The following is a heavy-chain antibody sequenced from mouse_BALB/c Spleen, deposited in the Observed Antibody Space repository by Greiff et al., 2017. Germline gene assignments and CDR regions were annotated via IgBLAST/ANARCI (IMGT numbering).Heavy chain of an antibody. Sequence: VQGVESGPSLVQPSQSLSITCTVSGFSLTSYGVHWVRQSPGKGLEWLGVIWRGGSTDYNAAFMSRLSITKDNSKSQVFLKMNSLQTDDTAMYYCARFPTVVAPMDYWGQGTSVTVSS. CDR3: ARFPTVVAPMDY. CDR2: IWRGGST. J-gene: IGHJ4*01. D-gene: IGHD1-1*01. CDR1: GFSLTSYG. V-gene: IGHV2-5-1*01.